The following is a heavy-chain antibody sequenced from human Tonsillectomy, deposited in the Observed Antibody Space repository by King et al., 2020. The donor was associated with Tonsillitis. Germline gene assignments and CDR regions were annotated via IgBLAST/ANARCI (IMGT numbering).Heavy chain of an antibody. CDR3: ATRGVYYCIEY. CDR2: IYPTDSGT. D-gene: IGHD2-15*01. V-gene: IGHV5-51*03. CDR1: GYNVTNYW. Sequence: QLVQSGAEVKKPGESLKNACKGSGYNVTNYWIGWVRQMPGKGLEWMGIIYPTDSGTTYSPSFQGQVSISADKSISTAYLQWSSLKASDPAMYYCATRGVYYCIEYWGQGTLVTVSS. J-gene: IGHJ4*02.